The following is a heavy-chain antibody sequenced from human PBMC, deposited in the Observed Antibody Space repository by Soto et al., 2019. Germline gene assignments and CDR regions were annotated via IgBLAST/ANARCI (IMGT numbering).Heavy chain of an antibody. Sequence: QVQLQESGPGLVKPSDTLSLTCAVSGYSISNTNWWGWIRQPPGKGLEWIGYIYYSGNTYYNPSLKGRVPMAVDTSKNQFALKLSSVSAVDTAVYYCARLGDSSGNHAYWFDPWGQGTLVTVSS. CDR2: IYYSGNT. CDR3: ARLGDSSGNHAYWFDP. CDR1: GYSISNTNW. D-gene: IGHD3-10*01. V-gene: IGHV4-28*01. J-gene: IGHJ5*02.